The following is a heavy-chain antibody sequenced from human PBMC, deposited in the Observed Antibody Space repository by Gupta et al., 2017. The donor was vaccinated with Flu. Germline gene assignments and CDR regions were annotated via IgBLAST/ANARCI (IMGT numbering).Heavy chain of an antibody. CDR1: GFTVSTYW. V-gene: IGHV3-74*01. Sequence: EVQLVESGGDVVQPGGSVRLYCTASGFTVSTYWMHWVRQIPGKGLVWVSRVNADGSSTNYADSVKGRFTISRDNAKNTLYLQMNSLRAEDTAVYYCARDLTAVFGDLPDYWGQGTLVTVSS. CDR3: ARDLTAVFGDLPDY. J-gene: IGHJ4*02. CDR2: VNADGSST. D-gene: IGHD2-21*02.